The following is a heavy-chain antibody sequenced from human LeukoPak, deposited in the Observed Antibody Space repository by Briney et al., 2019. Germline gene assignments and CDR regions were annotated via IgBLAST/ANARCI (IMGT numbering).Heavy chain of an antibody. D-gene: IGHD6-13*01. CDR2: IYYSGGT. CDR3: ARRYTSSWDLLTDDAFDI. V-gene: IGHV4-59*08. J-gene: IGHJ3*02. Sequence: PSETLSLTCTVSGGSISSYYWSWIRQPPGKGLEWIGYIYYSGGTNYNPSLKNRVTISVDTSKNQFSLKLSSVTAADTAVYYCARRYTSSWDLLTDDAFDIWGQGTMVTVSS. CDR1: GGSISSYY.